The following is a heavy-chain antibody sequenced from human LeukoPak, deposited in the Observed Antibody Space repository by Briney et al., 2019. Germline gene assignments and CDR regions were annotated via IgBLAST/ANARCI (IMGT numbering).Heavy chain of an antibody. Sequence: GGSLRLSCAASGFTFSSYSMHWVRQAPGKGLEWIAYISSSISDIYYANSVRGRFTISRDNAKNSLNLQMNSLRAEDTAVYYCARIVADASGSYQHYYYYHMDVWGKGTTVTVSS. V-gene: IGHV3-48*01. CDR1: GFTFSSYS. D-gene: IGHD3-10*01. CDR3: ARIVADASGSYQHYYYYHMDV. CDR2: ISSSISDI. J-gene: IGHJ6*03.